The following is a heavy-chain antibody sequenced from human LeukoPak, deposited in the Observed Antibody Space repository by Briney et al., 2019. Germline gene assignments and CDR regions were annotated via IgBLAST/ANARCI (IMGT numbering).Heavy chain of an antibody. D-gene: IGHD3-10*01. J-gene: IGHJ5*02. CDR3: AREEGYGSGSYFSYNWFDP. CDR1: GDSIRSDRYY. CDR2: IYYSGST. Sequence: PSVTLSLTCTVSGDSIRSDRYYWDWIRQPPGKGLEWIGYIYYSGSTNYNPSLNSRATISVDPSKSQFTLKLSSVTAADAAVYYCAREEGYGSGSYFSYNWFDPCGQGTLVTVSS. V-gene: IGHV4-61*01.